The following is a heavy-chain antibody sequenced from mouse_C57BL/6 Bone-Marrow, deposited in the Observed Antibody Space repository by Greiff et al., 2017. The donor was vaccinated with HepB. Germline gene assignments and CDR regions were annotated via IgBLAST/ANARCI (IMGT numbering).Heavy chain of an antibody. CDR1: GFNIKDDY. CDR3: TRHGNYCGAWFAY. D-gene: IGHD1-1*01. J-gene: IGHJ3*01. CDR2: IDPENGDT. Sequence: EVQLQQSGAELVRPGASVKLSCTASGFNIKDDYMHWVKQRPEQGLEWIGWIDPENGDTEYASKFQGKATITADTSSNTAYLQLSSLTSEDTAVYYCTRHGNYCGAWFAYWGQGTLVTVSA. V-gene: IGHV14-4*01.